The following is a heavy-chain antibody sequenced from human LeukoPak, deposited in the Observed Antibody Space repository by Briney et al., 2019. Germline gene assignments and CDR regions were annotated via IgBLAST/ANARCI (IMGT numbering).Heavy chain of an antibody. CDR2: IYSGGST. Sequence: PGGSLRLSCAASGFTVSSNYMSWVRQAPGKGLEWVSVIYSGGSTYYADSVKGRFTISRDNSKNTLYLQMNSLRAEDTAVYYCARGGDTAMATEAFDIWGQGTMVTVSS. CDR3: ARGGDTAMATEAFDI. V-gene: IGHV3-53*01. D-gene: IGHD5-18*01. CDR1: GFTVSSNY. J-gene: IGHJ3*02.